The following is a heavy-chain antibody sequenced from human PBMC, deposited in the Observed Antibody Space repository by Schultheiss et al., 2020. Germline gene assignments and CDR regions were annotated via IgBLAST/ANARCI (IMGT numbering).Heavy chain of an antibody. J-gene: IGHJ4*02. V-gene: IGHV3-30*18. D-gene: IGHD5-24*01. CDR3: AKVRRDGYNPFDY. Sequence: WGSLRLSCAASGFTFSDYYMNWVRQAPGKGLEWVAASSFDGSTKDYADSVKGRFTASSDNSKNTLYLQMNSLRAEDTAVYYCAKVRRDGYNPFDYWGQGTLVTVSS. CDR2: SSFDGSTK. CDR1: GFTFSDYY.